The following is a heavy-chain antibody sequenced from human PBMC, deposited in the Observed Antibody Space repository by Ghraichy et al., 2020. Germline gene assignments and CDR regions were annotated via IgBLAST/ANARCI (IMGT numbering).Heavy chain of an antibody. V-gene: IGHV3-11*06. D-gene: IGHD3-10*01. CDR2: ISSSSSYT. Sequence: LSLTCAASGFTFSDYYMSWIRQAPGKGLEWVSYISSSSSYTNYADSVKGRFTISRDNAKNSLYRQMNSLRAEDTAVYYCARDYYGSGSYYPDDWGQGTLVTVSS. CDR1: GFTFSDYY. CDR3: ARDYYGSGSYYPDD. J-gene: IGHJ4*02.